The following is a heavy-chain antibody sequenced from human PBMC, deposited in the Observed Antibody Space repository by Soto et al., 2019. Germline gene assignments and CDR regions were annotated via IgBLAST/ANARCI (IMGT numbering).Heavy chain of an antibody. J-gene: IGHJ5*02. D-gene: IGHD6-13*01. V-gene: IGHV4-39*01. Sequence: PSETLSLTCAVSGGFISSSSYYWGWIRQPPGKGLEWIGSIYYSGSTYYNPSLKSRVTISVDTSKNQFSLKLSSVTAADTAVYYCATTLIAAARMFDPWGQGTLVTVSS. CDR2: IYYSGST. CDR3: ATTLIAAARMFDP. CDR1: GGFISSSSYY.